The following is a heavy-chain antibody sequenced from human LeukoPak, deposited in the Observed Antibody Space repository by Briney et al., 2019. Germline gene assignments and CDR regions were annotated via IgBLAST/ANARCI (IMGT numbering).Heavy chain of an antibody. D-gene: IGHD4-17*01. CDR2: IYYSGST. J-gene: IGHJ6*03. V-gene: IGHV4-61*01. CDR3: ARVAHDYGDYYYYYMDV. CDR1: GGSISSSSYY. Sequence: SETLSLTCTVSGGSISSSSYYWSWIRQPPGKGLEWIGYIYYSGSTNYNPSLKSRVTISVDTSKNQFSLKLSSVTAADTAVYYCARVAHDYGDYYYYYMDVWGKGTTVTVSS.